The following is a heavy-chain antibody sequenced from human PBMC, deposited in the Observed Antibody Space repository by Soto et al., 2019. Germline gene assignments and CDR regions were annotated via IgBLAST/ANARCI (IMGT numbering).Heavy chain of an antibody. D-gene: IGHD3-10*01. CDR3: ARDLLWFGELSHVIWFDP. J-gene: IGHJ5*01. CDR1: GGSISSYY. CDR2: IYTSGST. V-gene: IGHV4-4*07. Sequence: LSLTCTVSGGSISSYYWSWIRQPAGKGLEWIGRIYTSGSTNYKPSLKSRVTMSVDTSKNQFSLKLTSVTAADTAAYYCARDLLWFGELSHVIWFDPWGQGTLVTVSS.